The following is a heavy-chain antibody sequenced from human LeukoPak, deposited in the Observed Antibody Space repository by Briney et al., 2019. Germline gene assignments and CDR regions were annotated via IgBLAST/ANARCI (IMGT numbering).Heavy chain of an antibody. CDR1: GYTFKSNG. Sequence: ASVTVSCKASGYTFKSNGISWVRQAPGQGLEWMGWINVQNGNKFYAQKFQGRVTINTDTSTSTAYLELKSPTSDDTAVYYCARDTGDFWSGYFDYWGQGSLVTVSS. D-gene: IGHD3-3*01. J-gene: IGHJ4*02. CDR2: INVQNGNK. CDR3: ARDTGDFWSGYFDY. V-gene: IGHV1-18*01.